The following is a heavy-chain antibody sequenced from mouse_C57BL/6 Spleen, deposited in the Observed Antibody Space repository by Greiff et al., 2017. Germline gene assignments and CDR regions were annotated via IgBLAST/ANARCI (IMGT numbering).Heavy chain of an antibody. CDR1: GFNIKDYY. J-gene: IGHJ2*01. Sequence: VQLQQSGAELVKPGASVKLSCTASGFNIKDYYMHWVKQRTEQGLEWIGRIDPEDGETKYAPKFQGKATITAHPSSNTAYLQLSSLTSEDTAVYYCASGYYGSSGYIDYWGQGTTLTVSS. CDR2: IDPEDGET. CDR3: ASGYYGSSGYIDY. D-gene: IGHD1-1*01. V-gene: IGHV14-2*01.